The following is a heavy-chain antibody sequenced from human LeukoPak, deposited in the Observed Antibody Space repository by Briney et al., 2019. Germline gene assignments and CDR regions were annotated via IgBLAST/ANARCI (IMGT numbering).Heavy chain of an antibody. D-gene: IGHD3-9*01. J-gene: IGHJ4*02. CDR3: ARGNDDILTGFYSDY. CDR2: INPNSGGT. Sequence: ASVKVSCKASGYTFTGYYMHWVRQAHGQGLELMGWINPNSGGTNYAQKFQGRVTMTRDTSISTAYMELSRLRSDDTAVYYCARGNDDILTGFYSDYWGQGTLVTVSS. CDR1: GYTFTGYY. V-gene: IGHV1-2*02.